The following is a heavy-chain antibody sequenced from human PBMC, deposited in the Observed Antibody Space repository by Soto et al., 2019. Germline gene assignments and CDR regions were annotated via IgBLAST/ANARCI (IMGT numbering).Heavy chain of an antibody. D-gene: IGHD2-2*01. CDR2: MYHSGST. Sequence: SETLSLTCTVSGGSITSYNWNWLRQPPGKGLEWIGYMYHSGSTYYNPSLKSRVTISIDRSKNQFSLKLSSVTAADTAVYYCARVPDYWGQGTLVTVSS. J-gene: IGHJ4*02. CDR3: ARVPDY. CDR1: GGSITSYN. V-gene: IGHV4-30-2*01.